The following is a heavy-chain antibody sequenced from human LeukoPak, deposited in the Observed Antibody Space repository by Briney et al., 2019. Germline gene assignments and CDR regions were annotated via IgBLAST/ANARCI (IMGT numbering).Heavy chain of an antibody. D-gene: IGHD5-12*01. V-gene: IGHV3-23*01. J-gene: IGHJ6*03. CDR3: AKDGSSSGYPYYMDV. CDR2: ISGSGGST. Sequence: GGSLRLSCEVSGFTFSTYAMSWVRQAPGKGLEWVSVISGSGGSTYYADSVKGRFTISRDNSKNTLYLQMNSLRAEVTAVYYCAKDGSSSGYPYYMDVWGKGTTVTVSS. CDR1: GFTFSTYA.